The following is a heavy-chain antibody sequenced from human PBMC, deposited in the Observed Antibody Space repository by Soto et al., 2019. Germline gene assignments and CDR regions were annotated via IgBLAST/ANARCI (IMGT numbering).Heavy chain of an antibody. D-gene: IGHD1-1*01. V-gene: IGHV3-33*01. J-gene: IGHJ4*02. CDR3: ARIQLDTIMAFDY. Sequence: QVQLVESGGGVVQPGGSLRLSCAASGFTFDAYGFHWVRQAPGKGLEWVAVVWSNGNLKYYADSVKGRFTISRDSSKRALNWQMNSLSADDTAVYYCARIQLDTIMAFDYWGQGTLVTVSS. CDR1: GFTFDAYG. CDR2: VWSNGNLK.